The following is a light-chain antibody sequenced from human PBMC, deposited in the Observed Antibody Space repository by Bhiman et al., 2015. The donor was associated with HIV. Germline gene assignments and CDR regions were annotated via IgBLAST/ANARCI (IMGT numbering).Light chain of an antibody. V-gene: IGLV1-51*01. CDR1: SSNIGNNH. CDR3: GSWDDDLIVFF. J-gene: IGLJ1*01. CDR2: DTT. Sequence: QLVLTQPPSVSAAPGQRVTISCSGGSSNIGNNHVSWYQHLPGRAPQLLIYDTTQRPSRIPDRFSGSRSGTSATLAITGLQTGDEAVYYCGSWDDDLIVFFFGPGTKVFVL.